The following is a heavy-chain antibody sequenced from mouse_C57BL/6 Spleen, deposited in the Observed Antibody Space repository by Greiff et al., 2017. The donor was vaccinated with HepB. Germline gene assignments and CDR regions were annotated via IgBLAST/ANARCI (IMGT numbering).Heavy chain of an antibody. CDR3: ASDLYYGSSSLYFDV. CDR2: IDPSDSET. Sequence: VQLQQPGAELVRPGSSVKLSCKASGYTFPSYWMHWVKQRPIQGLEWIGNIDPSDSETHYNQKFKDKATLTVDKSSTTAYMQLSSLTSEYSAVYYCASDLYYGSSSLYFDVWCTGTTVTVSS. J-gene: IGHJ1*03. CDR1: GYTFPSYW. D-gene: IGHD1-1*01. V-gene: IGHV1-52*01.